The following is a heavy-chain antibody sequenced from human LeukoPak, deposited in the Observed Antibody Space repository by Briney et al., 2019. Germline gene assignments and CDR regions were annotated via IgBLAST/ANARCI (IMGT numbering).Heavy chain of an antibody. CDR1: GFIFSSYA. D-gene: IGHD3-22*01. CDR2: ISYDGSNK. Sequence: GGSLRLSCAASGFIFSSYAMHWVRQAPGKGLEWVAVISYDGSNKYYADSVKGRFTISKDNSKNTLYLQMNSLRAEDTAVYYCARVPTRSSGYYGNYWGRGTLVTVSS. CDR3: ARVPTRSSGYYGNY. J-gene: IGHJ4*02. V-gene: IGHV3-30*04.